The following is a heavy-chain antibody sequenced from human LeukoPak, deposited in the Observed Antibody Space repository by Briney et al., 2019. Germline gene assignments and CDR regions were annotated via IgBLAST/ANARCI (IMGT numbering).Heavy chain of an antibody. CDR2: IYSGGNT. Sequence: GGSLRLSCAASGFTINNNYMNWVRQAPGKGLEWVSVIYSGGNTYYADSVKGRFTISRDNSKNTLYLQMNSLRAEDTAVYYCAKKDNGNYFNFDYWGQGTMVTVSS. J-gene: IGHJ4*02. CDR3: AKKDNGNYFNFDY. V-gene: IGHV3-66*01. CDR1: GFTINNNY. D-gene: IGHD2/OR15-2a*01.